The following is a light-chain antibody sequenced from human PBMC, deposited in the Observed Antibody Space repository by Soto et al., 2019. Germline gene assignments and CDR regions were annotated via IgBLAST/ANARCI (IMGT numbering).Light chain of an antibody. V-gene: IGLV2-18*02. J-gene: IGLJ2*01. CDR1: NSDVGTYNR. CDR2: EVS. Sequence: QSALTQPPSVSGSPGQSVTISCTGTNSDVGTYNRVSWYQQPPGTAPKLMIYEVSHRPAGVPDRFSGSKSGNTASLTISGLQAEDEAEYFCSSYTSSSTHVVFGGGTKLTVL. CDR3: SSYTSSSTHVV.